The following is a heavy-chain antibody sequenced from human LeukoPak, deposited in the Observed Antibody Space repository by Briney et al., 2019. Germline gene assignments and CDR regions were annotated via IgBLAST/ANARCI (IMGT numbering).Heavy chain of an antibody. D-gene: IGHD2/OR15-2a*01. J-gene: IGHJ6*02. CDR1: GYTFTNYC. CDR2: INPSGGST. CDR3: ARMLPNSTFSNGMDV. Sequence: ASVKVSCKASGYTFTNYCMHWVRQAPGQGLEWMGIINPSGGSTSYAQKFQGRVTMTRDTSTSTVDMELSSLGSEDTAVYYCARMLPNSTFSNGMDVWGQGTTVTVSS. V-gene: IGHV1-46*01.